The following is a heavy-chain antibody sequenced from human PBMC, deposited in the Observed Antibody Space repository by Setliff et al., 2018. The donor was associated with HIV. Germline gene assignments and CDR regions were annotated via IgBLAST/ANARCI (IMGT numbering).Heavy chain of an antibody. CDR2: IYSSGNT. Sequence: SETLSLTCTVSGGSIGSDSYYWTWIRQPAGEGLEWIGRIYSSGNTNYNPSLESRVTISVDTSKNQFSLKLSSVTAADTAVYYCAREEKLSAVAGTMYYYYAMDVWGQGTTVTVSS. CDR3: AREEKLSAVAGTMYYYYAMDV. CDR1: GGSIGSDSYY. J-gene: IGHJ6*02. V-gene: IGHV4-61*02. D-gene: IGHD6-19*01.